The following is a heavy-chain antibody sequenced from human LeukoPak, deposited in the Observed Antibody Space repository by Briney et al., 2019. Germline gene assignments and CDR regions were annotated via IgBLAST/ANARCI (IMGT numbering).Heavy chain of an antibody. CDR1: GFTFSDYW. J-gene: IGHJ6*03. CDR3: ARAGEDYCSSTSCYRKAYYYYYMDV. Sequence: GGSLRLSCAASGFTFSDYWMTWVRQAPGKGLEWVANIKRDGSEKYYVDSVKGRLTISRDNAKNSLYLQMNGLRAEDTAVYYCARAGEDYCSSTSCYRKAYYYYYMDVWGKGTTVTVSS. V-gene: IGHV3-7*01. CDR2: IKRDGSEK. D-gene: IGHD2-2*01.